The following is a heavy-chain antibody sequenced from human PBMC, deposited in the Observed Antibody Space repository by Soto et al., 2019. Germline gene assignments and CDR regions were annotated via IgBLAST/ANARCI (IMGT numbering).Heavy chain of an antibody. J-gene: IGHJ4*02. V-gene: IGHV4-59*08. CDR2: IYYSGST. Sequence: SETLSLTCTVSGGSISSYYWSWIRQPPGKGLEWIGYIYYSGSTNYNPSLKSRVTISVDTSKNQFSLKLSSVTAADTAVYYCARQSSTNPDYWGQGTLVTVSS. CDR1: GGSISSYY. CDR3: ARQSSTNPDY.